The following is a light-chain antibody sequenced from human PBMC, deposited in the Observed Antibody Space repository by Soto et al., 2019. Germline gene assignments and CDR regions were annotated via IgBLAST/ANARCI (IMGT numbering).Light chain of an antibody. CDR1: QSVDSK. CDR2: DAS. J-gene: IGKJ4*01. CDR3: QQYYVWNT. V-gene: IGKV3D-15*01. Sequence: EIXMTQSPATLSVSPGERAIFSCRASQSVDSKLAWYQQKLGQAPRLLIYDASTRATGIPARFSGSGSGTEFTLTISSLQSEDFAIYYCQQYYVWNTFGGGTKV.